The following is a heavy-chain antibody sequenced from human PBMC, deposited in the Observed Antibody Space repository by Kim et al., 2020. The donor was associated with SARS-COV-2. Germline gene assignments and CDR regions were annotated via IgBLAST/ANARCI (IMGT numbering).Heavy chain of an antibody. CDR3: AREGTVDVDY. CDR1: GFTFSSYS. Sequence: GGSLRLSCAASGFTFSSYSMNWVRQAPGKGLEWVSSISSSSSYIYYAHSVKGRFTISRDNAKNSLYLQMNSLRAEDTAVYYCAREGTVDVDYWGQGTLVTVSS. CDR2: ISSSSSYI. D-gene: IGHD4-17*01. J-gene: IGHJ4*02. V-gene: IGHV3-21*01.